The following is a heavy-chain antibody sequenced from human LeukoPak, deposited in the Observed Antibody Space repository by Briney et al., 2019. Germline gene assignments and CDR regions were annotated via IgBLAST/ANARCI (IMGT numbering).Heavy chain of an antibody. D-gene: IGHD3-22*01. V-gene: IGHV1-18*01. J-gene: IGHJ4*02. CDR1: GYTFTSYG. Sequence: ASVKVSCKASGYTFTSYGINWVRQAPGQGLEWMGWISAYNGNTNYAQKLQGRVTMTTDTSTSTAYMELRSLRSDDTAVYYCARDIQPYYYDSSGYFYYFDYWGQGTLVTVSS. CDR3: ARDIQPYYYDSSGYFYYFDY. CDR2: ISAYNGNT.